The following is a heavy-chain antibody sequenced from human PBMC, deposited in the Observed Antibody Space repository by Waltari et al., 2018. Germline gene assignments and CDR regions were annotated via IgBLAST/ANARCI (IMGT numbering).Heavy chain of an antibody. J-gene: IGHJ5*02. D-gene: IGHD3-22*01. V-gene: IGHV3-11*01. Sequence: QVQLVESGGNLVKPGGSLRLSCAASGLILSDYYMSWIHQAPGKGLEWVSYIGPSGDNIHYSDSVKGRFIISRDNAKNSLYLQMNGLRDEDTGIYYCAGVGDGRGYYDAWFDPWGQGTLVTVSS. CDR1: GLILSDYY. CDR3: AGVGDGRGYYDAWFDP. CDR2: IGPSGDNI.